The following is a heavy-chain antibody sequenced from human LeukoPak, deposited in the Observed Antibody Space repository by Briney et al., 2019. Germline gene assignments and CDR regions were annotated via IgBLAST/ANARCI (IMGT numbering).Heavy chain of an antibody. CDR3: ARAVPAPGTPENAFDI. CDR1: GFTFNNYA. V-gene: IGHV3-30*04. D-gene: IGHD6-13*01. Sequence: GGSLRLSCAGTGFTFNNYAMHWVRQAPGEGLEGVAVISRDGRDQFYADSVKGRLTISRDNSQSTLYLYMNSLTTEDTALYYCARAVPAPGTPENAFDIWGQGTVVTVSS. CDR2: ISRDGRDQ. J-gene: IGHJ3*02.